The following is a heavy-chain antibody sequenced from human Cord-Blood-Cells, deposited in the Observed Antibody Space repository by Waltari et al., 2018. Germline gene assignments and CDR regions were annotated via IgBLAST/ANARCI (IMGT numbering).Heavy chain of an antibody. J-gene: IGHJ6*02. CDR2: ISSSSSYI. CDR1: GFTFSSYS. CDR3: ARWTGTTMDV. Sequence: EVQLVESGGGLVKPGGSLRLSCVASGFTFSSYSMNWVRQAPGKGLEWVSSISSSSSYIYYADSVKGRFTISRDNAKNSLYLQINSLRAEDTAVYYCARWTGTTMDVWGQGTTVTVSS. D-gene: IGHD1-7*01. V-gene: IGHV3-21*01.